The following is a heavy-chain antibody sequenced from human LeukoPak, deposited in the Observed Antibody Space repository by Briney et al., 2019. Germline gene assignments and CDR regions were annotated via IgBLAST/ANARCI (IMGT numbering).Heavy chain of an antibody. J-gene: IGHJ3*02. CDR2: IIQNLGIG. Sequence: SVTVSFMASRGTFISYAISWVRQAPGQGREWMGRIIQNLGIGNYAQRFQGRVTITADKCTSTAYIELSSLRSEDTGVYYCARDWAYTCGFSEAFDIWGQGTMVSVSS. D-gene: IGHD3-16*01. V-gene: IGHV1-69*10. CDR3: ARDWAYTCGFSEAFDI. CDR1: RGTFISYA.